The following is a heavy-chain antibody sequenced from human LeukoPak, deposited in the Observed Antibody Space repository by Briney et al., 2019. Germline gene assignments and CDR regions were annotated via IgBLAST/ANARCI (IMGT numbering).Heavy chain of an antibody. CDR3: AKDLAMGIGDY. J-gene: IGHJ4*02. CDR1: GFIFNNFG. D-gene: IGHD5-18*01. CDR2: ISGSGGST. V-gene: IGHV3-23*01. Sequence: GGSLRLSCAASGFIFNNFGMTWVRQAPGKGLEWVSAISGSGGSTYYADSVKGRFTISRDNSKNTLYLQMNSLRAEDTAVYYCAKDLAMGIGDYWGQGTLVTVSS.